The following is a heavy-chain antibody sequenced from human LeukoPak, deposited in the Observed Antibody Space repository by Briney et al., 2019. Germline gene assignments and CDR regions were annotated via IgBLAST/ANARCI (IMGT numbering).Heavy chain of an antibody. CDR3: ARDYYYDSSGQRDAFDI. CDR2: IRYDGFNK. CDR1: GFTFSNYG. V-gene: IGHV3-30*02. Sequence: GGSLRLSCAASGFTFSNYGMHWVRQAPGKGLEWVASIRYDGFNKYYADSLKGRFTISRDNSKNTLYLQMNSLRAEDTAVYYCARDYYYDSSGQRDAFDIWGQGTMVTVSS. D-gene: IGHD3-22*01. J-gene: IGHJ3*02.